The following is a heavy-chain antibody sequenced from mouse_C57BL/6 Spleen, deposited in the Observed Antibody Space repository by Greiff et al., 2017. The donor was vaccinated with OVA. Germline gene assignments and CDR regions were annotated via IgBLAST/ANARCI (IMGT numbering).Heavy chain of an antibody. CDR1: GYTFTSYW. J-gene: IGHJ2*01. Sequence: QVQLQQPGAELVKPGASVKLSCKASGYTFTSYWMQWVKQRPGQGLEWIGEIDPSDSYTNYNQKFKGKATLTVDTSSSTAYMQLSSLTSEDSAVYYCARVYGYDDAGDYWGQGTTLTVSS. D-gene: IGHD2-2*01. V-gene: IGHV1-50*01. CDR3: ARVYGYDDAGDY. CDR2: IDPSDSYT.